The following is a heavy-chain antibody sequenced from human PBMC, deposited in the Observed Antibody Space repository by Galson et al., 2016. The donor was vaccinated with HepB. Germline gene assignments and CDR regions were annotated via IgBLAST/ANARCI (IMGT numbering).Heavy chain of an antibody. CDR2: ITPNTGDT. D-gene: IGHD3-3*01. V-gene: IGHV1-2*02. CDR1: GYTFTNYG. CDR3: ARDPGFAYYDF. Sequence: SVKVSCKASGYTFTNYGINWVRQAPGQGLEWMGRITPNTGDTNYAQKFQGRVTITRDTSTSTAPVELSRLSSDDTAVCYCARDPGFAYYDFWAQGTLVTVSS. J-gene: IGHJ4*02.